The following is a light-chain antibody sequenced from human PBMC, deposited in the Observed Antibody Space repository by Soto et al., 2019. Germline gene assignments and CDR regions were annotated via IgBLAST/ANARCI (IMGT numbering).Light chain of an antibody. CDR3: SSFAGSIFYV. V-gene: IGLV2-8*01. Sequence: ALTQPPSASGSPGQSVTISCTGTSSDVGGYNYVSWYQQHPGKAPKLMIYEVNKRPSGVPDRFSGSKSGNTASLTVSGLQAEDEADYFCSSFAGSIFYVFGTGTKVTVL. CDR2: EVN. CDR1: SSDVGGYNY. J-gene: IGLJ1*01.